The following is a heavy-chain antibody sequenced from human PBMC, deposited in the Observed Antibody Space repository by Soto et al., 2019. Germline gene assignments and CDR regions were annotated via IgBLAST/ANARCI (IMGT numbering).Heavy chain of an antibody. Sequence: PSETLSLTCAVYGGSFSGYYWSWIRQPPGKGLEWIGEINHSGSTNYNPSLKSRVTISVDTSKNQFSLKLSSVTAADTAVYYCARGGRFGELSPYYYYYYGMDVWGQGTTVTVS. CDR2: INHSGST. D-gene: IGHD3-10*01. J-gene: IGHJ6*02. CDR3: ARGGRFGELSPYYYYYYGMDV. V-gene: IGHV4-34*01. CDR1: GGSFSGYY.